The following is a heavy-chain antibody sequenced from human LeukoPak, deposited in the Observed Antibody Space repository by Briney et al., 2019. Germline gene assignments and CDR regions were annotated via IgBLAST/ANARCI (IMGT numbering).Heavy chain of an antibody. V-gene: IGHV1-69*06. CDR2: IIPIFGTA. Sequence: SVKVSCKASGGTFSSYAISWVRQAPGQGLEWMGGIIPIFGTANYAQKFQGRVTITADKSTSTAYMELSSLRSEDTAVYYCAGGWYSSSSSYYYYYMDVWGKGTTVTVSS. J-gene: IGHJ6*03. D-gene: IGHD6-6*01. CDR1: GGTFSSYA. CDR3: AGGWYSSSSSYYYYYMDV.